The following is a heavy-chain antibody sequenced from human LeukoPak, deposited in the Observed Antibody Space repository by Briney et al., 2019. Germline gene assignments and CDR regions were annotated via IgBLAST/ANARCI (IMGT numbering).Heavy chain of an antibody. D-gene: IGHD3-10*02. V-gene: IGHV3-7*01. Sequence: GGSLRLSRAASGYTFSSYWMSWVRQAPGKGLEWVANIKQDGSEKYYVDSVKGRFTISRDNAKNSLYLQMNSLRAEDTAVYYCAELGITMIGGVWGKGTTVTISS. J-gene: IGHJ6*04. CDR1: GYTFSSYW. CDR3: AELGITMIGGV. CDR2: IKQDGSEK.